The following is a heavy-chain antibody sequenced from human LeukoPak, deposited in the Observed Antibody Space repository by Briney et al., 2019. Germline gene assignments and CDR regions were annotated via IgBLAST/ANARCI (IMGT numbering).Heavy chain of an antibody. J-gene: IGHJ2*01. V-gene: IGHV4-59*01. CDR3: ARGGIAVAGWYFDL. Sequence: SETLSLTCTVSGGSISSYYWSWIRQPPGKGPEWIGYIYYSGSTNYNPSLKSRVTISVDTSKNQFSLKLSSVTAADTAVYYCARGGIAVAGWYFDLWGRGTLVTVSS. CDR1: GGSISSYY. CDR2: IYYSGST. D-gene: IGHD6-19*01.